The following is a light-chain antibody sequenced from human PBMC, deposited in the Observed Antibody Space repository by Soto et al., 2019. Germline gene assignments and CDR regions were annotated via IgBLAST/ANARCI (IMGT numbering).Light chain of an antibody. CDR3: AVWDGSLSGGV. Sequence: QSALTQPRSVSGSPGQSVTISCTGTSSDVGTYNYVSWYQQHPGKAPKLMIYDVSQRPSGVPDRFSGSKSGTSASLAISGLRSEDEADYYCAVWDGSLSGGVFGGGTKLTVL. V-gene: IGLV2-11*01. CDR2: DVS. J-gene: IGLJ3*02. CDR1: SSDVGTYNY.